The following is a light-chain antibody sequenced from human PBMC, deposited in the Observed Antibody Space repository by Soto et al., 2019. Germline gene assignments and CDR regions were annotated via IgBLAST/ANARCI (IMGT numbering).Light chain of an antibody. Sequence: EIVLTQSPGTLSLSPGERATLSCRASQSVSSSYLAWYQQKPGQAPRLLIYGASSRATGIPDRFSGRGSGTDFTLTISRLEPEDSAVYYCQHYGNSPWTFGQGTKVEIK. CDR3: QHYGNSPWT. CDR2: GAS. V-gene: IGKV3-20*01. J-gene: IGKJ1*01. CDR1: QSVSSSY.